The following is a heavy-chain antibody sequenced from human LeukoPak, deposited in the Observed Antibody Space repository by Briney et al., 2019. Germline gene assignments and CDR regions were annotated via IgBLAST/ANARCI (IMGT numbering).Heavy chain of an antibody. J-gene: IGHJ5*02. CDR3: ATNILVRDIINWFDP. V-gene: IGHV1-8*01. D-gene: IGHD3-10*01. Sequence: GASVKVSCKASGYTFTSYDINWVRQATGQGLEWMGWMNPNSGNTGYAQKFQGRVIMTRDTSTGTAYMELSSLRYDDTAVYYCATNILVRDIINWFDPWGQGTLVTVSS. CDR1: GYTFTSYD. CDR2: MNPNSGNT.